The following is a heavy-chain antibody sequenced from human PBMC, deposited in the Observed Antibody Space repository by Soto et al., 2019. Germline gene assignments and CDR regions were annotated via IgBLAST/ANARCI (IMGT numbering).Heavy chain of an antibody. D-gene: IGHD6-13*01. J-gene: IGHJ6*02. CDR2: FDPEDGAT. V-gene: IGHV1-24*01. CDR1: GYTLTELS. Sequence: ASVTVSCKVSGYTLTELSMHCVRPAPGKGLEWMGGFDPEDGATIYAQKFQGRVTMTEDTSTDTTYMELSSLRSEDAAGYYFASGGGEAGTYYYGMDVWGQGTTVTVSS. CDR3: ASGGGEAGTYYYGMDV.